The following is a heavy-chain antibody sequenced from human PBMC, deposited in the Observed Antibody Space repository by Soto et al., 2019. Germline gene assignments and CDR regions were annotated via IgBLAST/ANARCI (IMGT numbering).Heavy chain of an antibody. CDR2: ISYDGSNK. Sequence: QVQLVESGGGVVQPGRSLRLSCAASGFTFSSYAMHWVRQAPGKGLEWVAVISYDGSNKYYADSVKGRFTISRDNSQNTLYLQMNSLRLEDTAVYYCASPLWRDDYNWGYFDLWGRGTLVTVSS. J-gene: IGHJ2*01. CDR3: ASPLWRDDYNWGYFDL. D-gene: IGHD4-4*01. V-gene: IGHV3-30-3*01. CDR1: GFTFSSYA.